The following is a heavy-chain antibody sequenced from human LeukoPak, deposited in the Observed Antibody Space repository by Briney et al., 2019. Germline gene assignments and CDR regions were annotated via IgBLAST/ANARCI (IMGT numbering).Heavy chain of an antibody. J-gene: IGHJ4*02. Sequence: GASVKVSCKASGYTFTGYYMHWVRQAPGQGLEWMGWINPNSGGTNYAQKFQGRVTMTRDTSISTAYMELSRLRSDDTAVYDCAREGGSSPGQAFDYWGQGTLVTVSS. V-gene: IGHV1-2*02. CDR1: GYTFTGYY. CDR2: INPNSGGT. D-gene: IGHD6-6*01. CDR3: AREGGSSPGQAFDY.